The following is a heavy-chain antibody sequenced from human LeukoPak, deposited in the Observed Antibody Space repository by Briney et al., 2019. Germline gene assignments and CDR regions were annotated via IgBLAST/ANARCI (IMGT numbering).Heavy chain of an antibody. CDR1: GYTFTSYY. J-gene: IGHJ4*02. CDR3: ARDMAVRTFDY. CDR2: INPSGGST. Sequence: ASVKVSCKASGYTFTSYYMHWVRQAPGQGLEWMGIINPSGGSTSYAQKFQGRVTMTRDTSISTAYMELSSLRSEDTAVYYCARDMAVRTFDYWGQGTLVTVSS. V-gene: IGHV1-46*01. D-gene: IGHD2-21*01.